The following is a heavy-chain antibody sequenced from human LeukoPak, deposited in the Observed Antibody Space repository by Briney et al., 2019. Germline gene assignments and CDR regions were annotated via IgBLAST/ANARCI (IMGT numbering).Heavy chain of an antibody. CDR1: GFAFSDSS. Sequence: SGESLRLSCAASGFAFSDSSMNWVRQAPGKGLGWVSSISTTSSYIYYADSVKGRFTISRDNAKNSLFLQMDSLRAEDTAVYYCAREGSSPIWGQGTLVTVSS. CDR2: ISTTSSYI. D-gene: IGHD3-10*01. J-gene: IGHJ4*02. CDR3: AREGSSPI. V-gene: IGHV3-21*01.